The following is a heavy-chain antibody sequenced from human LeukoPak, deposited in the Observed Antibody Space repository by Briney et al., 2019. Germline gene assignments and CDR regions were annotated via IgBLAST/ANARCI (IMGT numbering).Heavy chain of an antibody. CDR1: GYTFTSYD. V-gene: IGHV1-8*01. CDR2: MNPNSGNT. Sequence: ASVKVSCKASGYTFTSYDINWVRQATGQGLEWMGWMNPNSGNTGYAQKFQGRVTMTRNTSISTAYMELSSLRSEDTAVYYCARARRRAIDYYCYYYMDVWGKGTTVTVSS. CDR3: ARARRRAIDYYCYYYMDV. D-gene: IGHD3-10*01. J-gene: IGHJ6*03.